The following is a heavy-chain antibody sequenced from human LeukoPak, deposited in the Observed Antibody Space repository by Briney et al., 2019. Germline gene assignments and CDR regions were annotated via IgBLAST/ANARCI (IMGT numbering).Heavy chain of an antibody. CDR1: GFTFGGYW. V-gene: IGHV3-74*01. D-gene: IGHD2/OR15-2a*01. J-gene: IGHJ4*02. CDR3: AREANTAFDY. Sequence: TGGSLRLSCVASGFTFGGYWMHWVRQAPGKGLVWVSRINYDGTSTTYADSVKGRFTVSRDNGKKTVSLQINSLRPDDTAVYYCAREANTAFDYWGQGTLVTVSS. CDR2: INYDGTST.